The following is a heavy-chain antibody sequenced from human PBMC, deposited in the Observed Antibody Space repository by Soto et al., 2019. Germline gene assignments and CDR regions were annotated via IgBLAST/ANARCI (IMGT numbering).Heavy chain of an antibody. V-gene: IGHV3-43*01. J-gene: IGHJ4*02. CDR2: ISWDGGIT. CDR1: GFSFEDYT. D-gene: IGHD3-9*01. CDR3: ARDSYDILTGQKRYFDF. Sequence: QSVGSLRLSCAASGFSFEDYTMHWVRQGPGKGPEWISLISWDGGITDYSDSVKGRFISSRDNSKNSLFLEMNSLTSEDAAMYFCARDSYDILTGQKRYFDFWGQGTLVTVSS.